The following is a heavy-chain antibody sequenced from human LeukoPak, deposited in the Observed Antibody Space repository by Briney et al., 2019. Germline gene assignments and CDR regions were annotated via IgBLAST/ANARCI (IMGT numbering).Heavy chain of an antibody. CDR2: ISSSGRTI. CDR1: GFTFSSYE. CDR3: AKMALGSGWSFDY. J-gene: IGHJ4*02. D-gene: IGHD6-19*01. V-gene: IGHV3-48*03. Sequence: PGGSLRLSCAASGFTFSSYEMNWVGQAPGKGLEWVSYISSSGRTIYYADSVKGRFTISRDNSKNTLYLQMNSLRAEDTAVYYCAKMALGSGWSFDYWGQGTLVTVSS.